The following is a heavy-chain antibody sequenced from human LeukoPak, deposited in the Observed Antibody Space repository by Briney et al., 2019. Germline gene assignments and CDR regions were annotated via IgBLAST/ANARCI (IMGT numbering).Heavy chain of an antibody. CDR3: ARGPYYYDSSGYYPA. V-gene: IGHV4-30-4*01. J-gene: IGHJ4*02. D-gene: IGHD3-22*01. CDR2: IYYSGST. Sequence: PSQTLSLTCTVSGGSISSGDYYWSWIRQPPEKGLEWIGYIYYSGSTYYNPSLKSRVTISVDTSKNQFSLKLSSVTAADTAVYYCARGPYYYDSSGYYPAWGQGTLVTVSS. CDR1: GGSISSGDYY.